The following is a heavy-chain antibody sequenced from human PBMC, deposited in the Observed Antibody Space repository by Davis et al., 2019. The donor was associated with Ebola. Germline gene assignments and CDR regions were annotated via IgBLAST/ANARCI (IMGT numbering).Heavy chain of an antibody. V-gene: IGHV3-21*01. J-gene: IGHJ6*04. Sequence: GESLKISCAASGFTFSSYSMNWVRQAPGKGLEWVSSISSSSSYIYYADSVKGRFTISRDNAKNSLYLQMNSLRAEDTAVYYCARDLNIAQDLRSFYYYYGMDVWGKGTTVTVSS. D-gene: IGHD2-15*01. CDR2: ISSSSSYI. CDR1: GFTFSSYS. CDR3: ARDLNIAQDLRSFYYYYGMDV.